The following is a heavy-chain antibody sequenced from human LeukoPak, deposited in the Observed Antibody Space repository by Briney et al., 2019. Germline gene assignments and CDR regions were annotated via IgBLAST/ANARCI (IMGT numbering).Heavy chain of an antibody. CDR1: GYSFTSYW. CDR3: ARDRTPNWSAYSNPTFHY. J-gene: IGHJ4*02. V-gene: IGHV5-51*01. Sequence: GESLKISCKGSGYSFTSYWIGWVRQMPGKGLEWMGIIYPGDSDTRYSPSFQGQVTISADKSISTAYLQWSSLKASDTAMYYCARDRTPNWSAYSNPTFHYWGQGTLVTVSS. D-gene: IGHD4-11*01. CDR2: IYPGDSDT.